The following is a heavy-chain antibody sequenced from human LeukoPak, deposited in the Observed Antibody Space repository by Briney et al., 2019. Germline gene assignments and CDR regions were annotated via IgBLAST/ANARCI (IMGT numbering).Heavy chain of an antibody. CDR1: GFTFSSYA. CDR2: INGSSGST. CDR3: AKDSQLVFGYFDY. Sequence: GGSLRLSCAASGFTFSSYAMSWVRQAPGKGLEWVSAINGSSGSTHYADSVKGRFTISRDNSKNTLYLQMNSLRAEDTAVYYCAKDSQLVFGYFDYWGQGTLVTVSS. J-gene: IGHJ4*02. D-gene: IGHD6-13*01. V-gene: IGHV3-23*01.